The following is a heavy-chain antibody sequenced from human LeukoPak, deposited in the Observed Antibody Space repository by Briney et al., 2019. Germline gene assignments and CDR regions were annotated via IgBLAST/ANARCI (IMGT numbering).Heavy chain of an antibody. D-gene: IGHD3-3*01. V-gene: IGHV1-2*02. CDR2: INPKSGGT. Sequence: GASVKVSCKASGYTFTSYGIHWVRQAPGQGLEWMGWINPKSGGTVYAQKFQGRVTMTRDTSSSTAYMELSRLRFDDTVVYYCARGPRITIFGVVMANDAFDIWGQGTMVTVSS. CDR3: ARGPRITIFGVVMANDAFDI. CDR1: GYTFTSYG. J-gene: IGHJ3*02.